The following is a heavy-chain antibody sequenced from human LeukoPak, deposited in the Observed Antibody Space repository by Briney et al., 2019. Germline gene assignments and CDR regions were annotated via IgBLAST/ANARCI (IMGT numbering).Heavy chain of an antibody. V-gene: IGHV1-69*13. D-gene: IGHD2-15*01. Sequence: ASVKVSCKASGGTFSSYAISWVRQAPGQGLEWMGGIIPIFGTANYAQKFQGRVTITADESTSTAYMELSSLRSEDTAVYYCARDGSPNYCGGGSCYPQPYYYYGMDVWGQGTTVTVSS. CDR3: ARDGSPNYCGGGSCYPQPYYYYGMDV. CDR1: GGTFSSYA. J-gene: IGHJ6*02. CDR2: IIPIFGTA.